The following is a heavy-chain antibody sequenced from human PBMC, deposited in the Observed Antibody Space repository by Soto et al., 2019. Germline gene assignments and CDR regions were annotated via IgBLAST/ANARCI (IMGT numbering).Heavy chain of an antibody. CDR2: ILPIFGTE. V-gene: IGHV1-69*01. Sequence: QVQLVQSGAEVKQPGSSVKVSCKASGGTCSRYAISWVRQAPGHGLEWLGGILPIFGTENYEQKFQGRVTITADESTSTDYMELSSLGYEDTAVYECARECYDMWTGPPLHWFDPLGQGNLVNVSS. D-gene: IGHD3-9*01. CDR1: GGTCSRYA. J-gene: IGHJ5*02. CDR3: ARECYDMWTGPPLHWFDP.